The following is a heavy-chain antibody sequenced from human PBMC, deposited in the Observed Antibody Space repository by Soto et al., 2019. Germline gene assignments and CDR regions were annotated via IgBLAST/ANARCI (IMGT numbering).Heavy chain of an antibody. V-gene: IGHV5-51*01. D-gene: IGHD4-17*01. Sequence: PGESLNTSCDSSGYTVTNYWIGSVPQMPGTGLEWMGIIYPRDSDTRYSPSFQDQVTMSVDKSIGTAYLQWDSLKASDTAIYYCARPANTVADHFDLWGQGTPVTVPQ. CDR2: IYPRDSDT. J-gene: IGHJ4*02. CDR1: GYTVTNYW. CDR3: ARPANTVADHFDL.